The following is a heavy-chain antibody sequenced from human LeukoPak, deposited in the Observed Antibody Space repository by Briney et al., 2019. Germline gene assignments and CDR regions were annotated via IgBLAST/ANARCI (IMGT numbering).Heavy chain of an antibody. J-gene: IGHJ4*02. CDR3: AREDGMTSLDY. CDR1: GGSISSSSYY. V-gene: IGHV4-39*07. Sequence: SETLSLTCTVSGGSISSSSYYWGWIRQPPGKGLEWIGSIYYSGSTYYNPSLKSRVTISVDTSKNQFSLKLSSVTAADMAVYYCAREDGMTSLDYWGQGTLVTVSS. CDR2: IYYSGST. D-gene: IGHD1-14*01.